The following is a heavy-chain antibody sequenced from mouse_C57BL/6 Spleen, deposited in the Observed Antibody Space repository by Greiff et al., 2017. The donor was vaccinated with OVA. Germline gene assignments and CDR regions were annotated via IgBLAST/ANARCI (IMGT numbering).Heavy chain of an antibody. J-gene: IGHJ1*03. V-gene: IGHV1-18*01. CDR1: GYTFTDYN. CDR2: INPNNGGT. CDR3: ARSHYYGSSYWYFDV. D-gene: IGHD1-1*01. Sequence: LMEPGASVKIPCKASGYTFTDYNMDWVKQSHGKSLEWIGDINPNNGGTIYNQKFKGKATLTVDKSSSTAYMELRSLTSEDTAVYYCARSHYYGSSYWYFDVWGTGTTVTVSS.